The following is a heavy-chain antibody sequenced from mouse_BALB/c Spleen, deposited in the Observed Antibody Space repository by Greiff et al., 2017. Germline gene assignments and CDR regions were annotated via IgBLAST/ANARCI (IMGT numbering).Heavy chain of an antibody. D-gene: IGHD2-1*01. V-gene: IGHV3-2*02. Sequence: VQLKQSGPGLVKPSQSLSLTCTVTGYSITSDYAWNWIRQFPGNKLEWMGYISYSGSTSYNPSLKSRISITRDTSKNQFFLQLNSVTTEDTATYYCARRDGNYGYYFDYWGQGTTLTVSS. CDR3: ARRDGNYGYYFDY. CDR1: GYSITSDYA. J-gene: IGHJ2*01. CDR2: ISYSGST.